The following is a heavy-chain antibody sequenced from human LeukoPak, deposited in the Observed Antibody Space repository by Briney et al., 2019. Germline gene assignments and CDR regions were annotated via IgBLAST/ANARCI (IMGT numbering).Heavy chain of an antibody. V-gene: IGHV3-53*01. CDR2: IYSGGST. D-gene: IGHD6-13*01. Sequence: GGSLRLSCAASGFTVSSNYMSWVRQAPGKGLEWVSVIYSGGSTYYADSVKGRFAISRDNSKNTLYLQMNSLRAEDTAVYYCARGYSSSWHPVYFDCWGQGTLVTVSS. CDR1: GFTVSSNY. CDR3: ARGYSSSWHPVYFDC. J-gene: IGHJ4*02.